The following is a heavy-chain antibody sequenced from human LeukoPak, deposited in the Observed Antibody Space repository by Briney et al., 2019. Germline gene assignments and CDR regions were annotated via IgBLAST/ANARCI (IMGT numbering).Heavy chain of an antibody. CDR2: INPNSGAT. Sequence: ASVMVSCKASGYTFTIYYMHWVRQAPGQGLEGMGWINPNSGATSYAQRFQGWVTMTRDTSISTAYMELSGLTSGDTAVYYCARNPPYCTSTSCYNDYWGQGTLVTVSS. CDR3: ARNPPYCTSTSCYNDY. V-gene: IGHV1-2*04. J-gene: IGHJ4*02. CDR1: GYTFTIYY. D-gene: IGHD2-2*02.